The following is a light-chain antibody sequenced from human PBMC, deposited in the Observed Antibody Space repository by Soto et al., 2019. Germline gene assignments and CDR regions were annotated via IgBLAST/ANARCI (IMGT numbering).Light chain of an antibody. V-gene: IGKV3-20*01. J-gene: IGKJ2*01. CDR1: QSVSSSY. Sequence: EIVLTQSPGTLSLSPGERATLSCRASQSVSSSYLAWYQQKPGQAPRLLIYGASSRATGIPDRFSGSGSGTDFTLTISRLEPEDVTVYYCQQYGSSPQTFGQGTKLEIQ. CDR2: GAS. CDR3: QQYGSSPQT.